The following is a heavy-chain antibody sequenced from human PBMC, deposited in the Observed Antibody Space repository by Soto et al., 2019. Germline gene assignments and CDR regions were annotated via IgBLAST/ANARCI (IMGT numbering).Heavy chain of an antibody. J-gene: IGHJ3*01. Sequence: ASVKVSCKASGYTFTSYGISWVRQAPGQGLEWMGWISAYNGNTNYAQKLQGRVTMTTDTSTSTAYMELRSLRSDDTAVYYCARVITIFGVVPDPHDAFDVWGQGTMVTVSS. CDR1: GYTFTSYG. CDR3: ARVITIFGVVPDPHDAFDV. CDR2: ISAYNGNT. V-gene: IGHV1-18*01. D-gene: IGHD3-3*01.